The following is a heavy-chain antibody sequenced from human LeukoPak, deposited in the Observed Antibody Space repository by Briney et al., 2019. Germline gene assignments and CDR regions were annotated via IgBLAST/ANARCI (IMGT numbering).Heavy chain of an antibody. V-gene: IGHV1-69*05. CDR2: IIPIFGTA. J-gene: IGHJ6*03. D-gene: IGHD2-2*02. Sequence: SVKVSCKASGGTFSTYAISWVRQAPGQGLEWMGGIIPIFGTANYAQKFQGRVTITTDESTNTAYMELSSLTSEDTAVYYCARDVFGRPWYCRRARCYIWHYMDVWGKGAMVTVSS. CDR1: GGTFSTYA. CDR3: ARDVFGRPWYCRRARCYIWHYMDV.